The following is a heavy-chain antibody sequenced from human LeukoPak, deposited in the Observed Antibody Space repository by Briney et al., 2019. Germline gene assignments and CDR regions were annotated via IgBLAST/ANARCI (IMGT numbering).Heavy chain of an antibody. Sequence: SETLSLTCTVSGGSISSGSYYWSWIRQPAGKGLEWIGRIYTSGSTNYNPSLKSRVTISVDTSKNQFSLKLSSVTAADTAVYYCARAFDNGGNSVADYFDYWGQGTLVTVSS. CDR3: ARAFDNGGNSVADYFDY. D-gene: IGHD4-23*01. CDR2: IYTSGST. J-gene: IGHJ4*02. V-gene: IGHV4-61*02. CDR1: GGSISSGSYY.